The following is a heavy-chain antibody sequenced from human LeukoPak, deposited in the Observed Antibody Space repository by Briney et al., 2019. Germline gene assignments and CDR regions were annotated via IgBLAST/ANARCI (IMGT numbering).Heavy chain of an antibody. CDR3: ARADWDTAMIDY. CDR2: IRSSSSYI. CDR1: GFTFSSYS. V-gene: IGHV3-21*01. Sequence: GGSLRLSCAASGFTFSSYSMNWVRQAPGKGLEWVSSIRSSSSYIYYADSVKGRFTISRDNAKNSLYLKMNSLRAEDTAVYYCARADWDTAMIDYWGQGTLVTVSS. J-gene: IGHJ4*02. D-gene: IGHD5-18*01.